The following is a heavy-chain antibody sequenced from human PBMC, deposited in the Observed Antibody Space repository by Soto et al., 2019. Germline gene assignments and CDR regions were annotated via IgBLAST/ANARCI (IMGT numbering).Heavy chain of an antibody. D-gene: IGHD5-18*01. CDR2: ISGSGGST. CDR1: GFTFSSYA. V-gene: IGHV3-23*01. CDR3: AKDVSGYSYGYRAHFDY. Sequence: GGSLRLSCAASGFTFSSYAMSWVRQAPGKWLEWVSAISGSGGSTYYADSVKGRFTISRDNSKNTLYLQMNSLRAEDTAVYYCAKDVSGYSYGYRAHFDYWGQGTLVTVSS. J-gene: IGHJ4*02.